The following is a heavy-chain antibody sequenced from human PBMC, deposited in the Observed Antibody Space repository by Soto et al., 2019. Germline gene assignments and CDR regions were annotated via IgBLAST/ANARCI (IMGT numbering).Heavy chain of an antibody. CDR3: ATPFITMVRGVISPYYYGMDV. J-gene: IGHJ6*02. D-gene: IGHD3-10*01. CDR2: IDPSDSYT. CDR1: GYSFTSYW. V-gene: IGHV5-10-1*01. Sequence: GESLKISCKGSGYSFTSYWISWVRQMPGKGLEWMGRIDPSDSYTNYSPSFQGHVTISADKSISTAYLQWSSLKASDTAMYYCATPFITMVRGVISPYYYGMDVCGQRTTVTVSS.